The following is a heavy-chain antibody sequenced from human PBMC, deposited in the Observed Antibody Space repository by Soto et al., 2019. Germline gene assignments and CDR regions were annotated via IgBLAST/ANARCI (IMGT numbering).Heavy chain of an antibody. D-gene: IGHD2-2*01. CDR3: ARRGVAVVVLSAGSIYYYYYMDV. Sequence: QVQLQESGPGLVKPSETLSLTCTVSGGSISSYYWSWIRQPPGKGLDWIGYINYSGNTNYNPSPKRRATKAVVTSKHQFSMQLRSVTAADTAVYYCARRGVAVVVLSAGSIYYYYYMDVWGKGTKVTVSS. CDR2: INYSGNT. V-gene: IGHV4-59*08. CDR1: GGSISSYY. J-gene: IGHJ6*03.